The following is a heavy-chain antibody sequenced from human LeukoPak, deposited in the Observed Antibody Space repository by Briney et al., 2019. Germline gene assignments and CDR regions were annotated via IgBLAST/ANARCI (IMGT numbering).Heavy chain of an antibody. J-gene: IGHJ5*02. CDR3: ARDLGQYYDTSDNWFDP. CDR2: INSDGINT. Sequence: PGGSLRLSCAASGFTFSNSGMNWVRQAPGKGLVWVSRINSDGINTSYADSVKGRFTISRDNAKNTLNLQMNSLRAEDTAVYYCARDLGQYYDTSDNWFDPWGQGTLVTVSS. CDR1: GFTFSNSG. D-gene: IGHD3-22*01. V-gene: IGHV3-74*01.